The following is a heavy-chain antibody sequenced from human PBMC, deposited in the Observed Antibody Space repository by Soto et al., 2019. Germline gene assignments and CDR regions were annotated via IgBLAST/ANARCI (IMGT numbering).Heavy chain of an antibody. D-gene: IGHD2-8*01. J-gene: IGHJ4*02. CDR3: AKARCTTSNCYVPDY. Sequence: SLKISCAASGFSFSTYTMSWVRRAPGKGLEWVSAISGSGGSPSYADSVQGRFTISRDNPKKTLYLQMNSLRAEDTAVYYCAKARCTTSNCYVPDYWGQGTLVTVSS. V-gene: IGHV3-23*01. CDR2: ISGSGGSP. CDR1: GFSFSTYT.